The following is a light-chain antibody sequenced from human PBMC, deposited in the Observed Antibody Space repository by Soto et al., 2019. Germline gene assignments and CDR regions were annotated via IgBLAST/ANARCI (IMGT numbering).Light chain of an antibody. CDR2: DVS. CDR3: SSYISTSTLNV. V-gene: IGLV2-14*03. CDR1: SSDVGGYNY. Sequence: QSALTQPASVSGSPGHSITISCSGTSSDVGGYNYVSWYQQHPGKAPNLMIYDVSNRPSGVSNRFSGSKSGNTASXTISGLQAEDEADYYCSSYISTSTLNVFGTGTKLTVL. J-gene: IGLJ1*01.